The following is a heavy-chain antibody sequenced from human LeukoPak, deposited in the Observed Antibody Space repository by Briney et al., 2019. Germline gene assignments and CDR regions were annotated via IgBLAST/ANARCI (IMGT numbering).Heavy chain of an antibody. J-gene: IGHJ4*02. Sequence: GGSLRLSCAASGFTFSSYAMSWVRQAPGKGLEWVSAISGSGLTTYYADSVKGRFTISRDNSKNTLYLQMNSLRAEDTAVYYCASRDPCSGGSCYGLGYWGQGTLVTVSS. D-gene: IGHD2-15*01. CDR3: ASRDPCSGGSCYGLGY. V-gene: IGHV3-23*01. CDR1: GFTFSSYA. CDR2: ISGSGLTT.